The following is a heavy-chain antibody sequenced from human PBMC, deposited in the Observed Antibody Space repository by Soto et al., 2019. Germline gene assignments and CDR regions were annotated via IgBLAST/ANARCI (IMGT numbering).Heavy chain of an antibody. J-gene: IGHJ6*02. D-gene: IGHD3-22*01. CDR2: IGTAGDT. CDR3: ARSPPGGYHYYYGMDV. Sequence: GGSLRLSCAASGFTFSSYDIQWVRQATGKGLEWVSAIGTAGDTYYPGSVKGRFTISRENAKNSLYLQMNSLRAGDTAVYYCARSPPGGYHYYYGMDVWGQGTTVTVSS. CDR1: GFTFSSYD. V-gene: IGHV3-13*04.